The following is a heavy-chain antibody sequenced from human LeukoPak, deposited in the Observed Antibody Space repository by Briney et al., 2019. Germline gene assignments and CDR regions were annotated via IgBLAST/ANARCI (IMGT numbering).Heavy chain of an antibody. CDR1: GFTFDDYA. CDR2: ISWNSGSI. Sequence: PGGSLRLSCAASGFTFDDYAMHWVRQAPGKCLEWVSGISWNSGSIGYADSVKGRFIISRDNAKNSLYLQMNSLRAEDMALYYCAKAVHPLFDYYYMDVWGKGTTVTVSS. V-gene: IGHV3-9*03. J-gene: IGHJ6*03. D-gene: IGHD3-10*02. CDR3: AKAVHPLFDYYYMDV.